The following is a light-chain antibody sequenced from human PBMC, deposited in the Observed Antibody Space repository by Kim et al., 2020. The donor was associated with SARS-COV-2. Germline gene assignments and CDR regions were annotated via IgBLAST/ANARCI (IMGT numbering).Light chain of an antibody. CDR2: ATS. J-gene: IGKJ2*01. CDR3: QQYYTNPYT. CDR1: QDVSNS. Sequence: ASVGDRITSTCRASQDVSNSLAWYQQKPGRAPKLLLYATSTLESGVPSRFSGSGSGTDFTLTISSLQPEDFATYFCQQYYTNPYTFGQGTKLEI. V-gene: IGKV1-NL1*01.